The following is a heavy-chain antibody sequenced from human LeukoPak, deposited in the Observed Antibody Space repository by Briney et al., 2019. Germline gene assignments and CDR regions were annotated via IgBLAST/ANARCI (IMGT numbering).Heavy chain of an antibody. Sequence: GRSLRLSCAASGFTFSSYGMHWVRQAPGKGLEWVAVIWYDGSNKYYADSVKGRFTISRDNSKNTLYLQMNSQRAEDTAVYYCARDFSSSSFLGYWGQGTLVTVSS. CDR2: IWYDGSNK. CDR1: GFTFSSYG. J-gene: IGHJ4*02. V-gene: IGHV3-33*01. D-gene: IGHD6-6*01. CDR3: ARDFSSSSFLGY.